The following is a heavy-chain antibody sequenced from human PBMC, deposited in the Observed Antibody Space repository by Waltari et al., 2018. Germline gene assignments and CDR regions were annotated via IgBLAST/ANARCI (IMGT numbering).Heavy chain of an antibody. J-gene: IGHJ4*02. D-gene: IGHD3-3*01. V-gene: IGHV1-24*01. CDR1: GYTLTELS. CDR2: FDPEDGET. Sequence: QVQLVQSGTEVKKPGASVKVSCKVSGYTLTELSMHWVRQAPGKGLEWMGGFDPEDGETIDAQKFQGRVTMTEDTSTDTAYMELSSLRSEDTAVYYCATGVSYDFWSGYYLDYWGQGTLVTVSS. CDR3: ATGVSYDFWSGYYLDY.